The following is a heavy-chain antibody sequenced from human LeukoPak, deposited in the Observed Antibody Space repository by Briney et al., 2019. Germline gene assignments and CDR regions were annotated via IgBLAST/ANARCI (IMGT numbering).Heavy chain of an antibody. CDR3: ARDHYYGMDV. J-gene: IGHJ6*04. CDR2: LSGSASST. V-gene: IGHV3-23*01. Sequence: AGGSLRLSCTDSGFTFTTHAMHWVRQAPGKGLEWVSGLSGSASSTYYADSVKGRFTISRDNSKNTLYLQMNSLRAEDTAVYYCARDHYYGMDVWGKGTTVTVSS. CDR1: GFTFTTHA.